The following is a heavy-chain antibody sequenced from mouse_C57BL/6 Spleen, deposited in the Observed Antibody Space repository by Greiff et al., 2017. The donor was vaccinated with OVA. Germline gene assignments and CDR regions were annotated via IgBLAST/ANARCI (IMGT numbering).Heavy chain of an antibody. CDR3: ARPYDYGIYYFDY. J-gene: IGHJ2*01. CDR2: ISSGGSYT. CDR1: GFTFSSYG. V-gene: IGHV5-6*01. Sequence: EVKLVESGGDLVKPGGSLKLSCAASGFTFSSYGMSWVRQTPDKRLEWVATISSGGSYTYYPDSVKGRFTISRDNAKNTLYLQMSSLKSEDTAMYYCARPYDYGIYYFDYWGQGTTLTVSS. D-gene: IGHD2-4*01.